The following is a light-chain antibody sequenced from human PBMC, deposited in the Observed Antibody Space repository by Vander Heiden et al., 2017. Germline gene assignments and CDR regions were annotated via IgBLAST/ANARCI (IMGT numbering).Light chain of an antibody. J-gene: IGKJ1*01. Sequence: DGVMTQSPLSLPVTLVQPASISCRSRHSLLFSAGNSFFHWFQQRPGQSPRRLIYQVYKRDSGVPDRFSGSGSGTDFTLRISRVEAEDVGVYYCMQATHWPATFGQGTTVEIK. CDR1: HSLLFSAGNSF. CDR3: MQATHWPAT. V-gene: IGKV2-30*01. CDR2: QVY.